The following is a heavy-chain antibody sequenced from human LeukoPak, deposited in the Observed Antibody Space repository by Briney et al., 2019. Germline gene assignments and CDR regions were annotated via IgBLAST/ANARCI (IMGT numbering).Heavy chain of an antibody. CDR2: MNPSSCNT. J-gene: IGHJ4*02. CDR1: GYTFTNYD. V-gene: IGHV1-8*01. Sequence: ASVNVSFKASGYTFTNYDINWVGQAAGQGLEWMGWMNPSSCNTGYAQKFQGRVTMTRNTSISTAYMELSSLRSEDTAVYYCARGPYSFDYWGQGTLVTVSS. CDR3: ARGPYSFDY. D-gene: IGHD1-26*01.